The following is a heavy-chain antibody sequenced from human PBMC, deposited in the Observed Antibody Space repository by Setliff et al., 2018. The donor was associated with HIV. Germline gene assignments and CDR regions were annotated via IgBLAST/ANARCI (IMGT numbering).Heavy chain of an antibody. V-gene: IGHV3-15*01. J-gene: IGHJ3*02. D-gene: IGHD3-10*01. CDR2: VKSKSDGGTT. Sequence: GESLKISCAASGFTFSSAWMSWVRQAPGKGLEWVGRVKSKSDGGTTDYAAPVKGRFTISRDDSKNTLYLQMNSLKTEDTAVYYCTTDFSFARDAFDIWGQGTMVTVSS. CDR3: TTDFSFARDAFDI. CDR1: GFTFSSAW.